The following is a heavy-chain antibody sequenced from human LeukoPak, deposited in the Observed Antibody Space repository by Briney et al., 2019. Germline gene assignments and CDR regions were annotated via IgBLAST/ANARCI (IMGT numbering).Heavy chain of an antibody. Sequence: EASVKVSCKASGGTLSSYAISWVRQAPGQGLEWMGRIIPILGIANYAQKFQGRVTITADKSTSTAYMELSSLRSEDTAVYYCARAGAVAGTYDAFDIWGQGTMVTVSS. CDR2: IIPILGIA. J-gene: IGHJ3*02. CDR3: ARAGAVAGTYDAFDI. V-gene: IGHV1-69*04. D-gene: IGHD6-19*01. CDR1: GGTLSSYA.